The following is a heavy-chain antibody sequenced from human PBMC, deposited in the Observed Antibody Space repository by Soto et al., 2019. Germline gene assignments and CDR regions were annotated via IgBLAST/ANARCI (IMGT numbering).Heavy chain of an antibody. D-gene: IGHD6-19*01. V-gene: IGHV3-11*01. CDR2: ISSSGSTI. CDR3: ARDEYGSGVLSS. J-gene: IGHJ3*01. CDR1: GFTFSDYY. Sequence: SLRLSCASAGFTFSDYYMSWIRQAPGKGLEWVSYISSSGSTIYYADSVKGRFTISRDNAKNSLYLQMNSLRAEDTAVYYCARDEYGSGVLSSWGQGTMVTVSS.